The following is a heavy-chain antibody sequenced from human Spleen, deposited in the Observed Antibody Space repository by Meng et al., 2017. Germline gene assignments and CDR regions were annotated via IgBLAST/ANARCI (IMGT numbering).Heavy chain of an antibody. CDR3: ATGAAAADH. Sequence: GGSLRLSCEGSGFTFSNAYMTWVRQVPGKRLEWVGRIKSKPDGETIDYAARVKGRFTISRDESKNTLYLQMDSLMTEDTAVYFCATGAAAADHWGQGTLVTVSS. V-gene: IGHV3-15*01. CDR1: GFTFSNAY. CDR2: IKSKPDGETI. D-gene: IGHD6-13*01. J-gene: IGHJ4*02.